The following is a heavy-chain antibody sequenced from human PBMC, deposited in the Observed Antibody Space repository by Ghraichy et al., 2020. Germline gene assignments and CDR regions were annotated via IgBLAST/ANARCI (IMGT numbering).Heavy chain of an antibody. D-gene: IGHD2-2*02. CDR2: ISSSGGTT. V-gene: IGHV3-23*01. J-gene: IGHJ4*02. Sequence: GGSLRLSCAASGLTFTSHAMSWVRQAPGKGLEWVSGISSSGGTTDFADSVKGRFTISRDNSKNTLYLQMSSLRAEDTAIYYCAKSAESTPIRPIDSWGQGTLVTVSS. CDR1: GLTFTSHA. CDR3: AKSAESTPIRPIDS.